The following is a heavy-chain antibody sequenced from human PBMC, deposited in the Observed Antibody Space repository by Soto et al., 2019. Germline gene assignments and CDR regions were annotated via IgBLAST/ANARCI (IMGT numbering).Heavy chain of an antibody. CDR3: ARGGTYYYDSSGYSTRAYFDY. CDR2: IYYSGST. D-gene: IGHD3-22*01. V-gene: IGHV4-31*03. CDR1: GGSISSGGYY. J-gene: IGHJ4*02. Sequence: SETLSLTCTVSGGSISSGGYYWSWIRQHPGKGLEWIGYIYYSGSTYYNPSLKSRVTISVDTSKNQFSLKLSSVTAADTAVYYCARGGTYYYDSSGYSTRAYFDYWGQGTLVTAPQ.